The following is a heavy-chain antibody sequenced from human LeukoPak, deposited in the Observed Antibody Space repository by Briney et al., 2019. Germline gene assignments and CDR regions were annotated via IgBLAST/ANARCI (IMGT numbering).Heavy chain of an antibody. CDR3: ARGRYCSSTSCYARLFDY. J-gene: IGHJ4*02. V-gene: IGHV3-64*01. Sequence: PGGSLRLSCAASGFTFSSYAMHWVRQAPGKGLEYVSAISSNGGSTYYANSVKGRFTISRDNSKNTLYLQMGSLRAEDMAVYYCARGRYCSSTSCYARLFDYWGQGTLVTVSS. CDR2: ISSNGGST. CDR1: GFTFSSYA. D-gene: IGHD2-2*01.